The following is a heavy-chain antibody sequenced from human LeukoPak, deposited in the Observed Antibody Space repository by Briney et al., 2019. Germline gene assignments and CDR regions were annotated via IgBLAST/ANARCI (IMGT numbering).Heavy chain of an antibody. J-gene: IGHJ3*02. D-gene: IGHD3-10*01. CDR1: GYTFTSYY. CDR2: INPSGGST. CDR3: ARVYGSGSYRDAFDI. Sequence: ASVKVSCKASGYTFTSYYMHWVRQAPGQGFEWMGIINPSGGSTSYAQKFQGRVTMTRDTSTSTVYMELSSLRSEDTAVYYCARVYGSGSYRDAFDIWGQGTMVTVSS. V-gene: IGHV1-46*01.